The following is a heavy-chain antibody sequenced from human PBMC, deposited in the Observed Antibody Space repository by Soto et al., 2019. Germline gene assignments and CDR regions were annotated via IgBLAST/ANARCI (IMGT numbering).Heavy chain of an antibody. CDR2: INAGNGNT. V-gene: IGHV1-3*01. Sequence: ASVKVSCKASGYTFTSYAMHWVRQAPGQRLEWMGWINAGNGNTKYSQKFQGRVTITRDTSASTAYMELSSLRSEDTAVYYCAREYSGYGYWFDPWGQGTLVTVSS. CDR1: GYTFTSYA. J-gene: IGHJ5*02. CDR3: AREYSGYGYWFDP. D-gene: IGHD5-12*01.